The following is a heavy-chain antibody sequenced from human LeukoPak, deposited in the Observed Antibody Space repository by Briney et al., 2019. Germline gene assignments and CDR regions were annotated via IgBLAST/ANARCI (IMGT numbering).Heavy chain of an antibody. Sequence: SETLSLTCTVSGGSISSDSYYWSWIRQPAGKGLEWIGRIYTSGSTNYNPSLKSRVTISVDTSKNQFSLKLSSVTAADTAVYYCARYDYGDHGAFDIWGQGTMVTVSS. CDR2: IYTSGST. J-gene: IGHJ3*02. D-gene: IGHD4-17*01. CDR3: ARYDYGDHGAFDI. CDR1: GGSISSDSYY. V-gene: IGHV4-61*02.